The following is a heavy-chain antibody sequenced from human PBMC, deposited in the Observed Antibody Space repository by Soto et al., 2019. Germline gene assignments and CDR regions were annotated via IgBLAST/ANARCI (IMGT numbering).Heavy chain of an antibody. CDR3: ARAKYCSGGSCHYVFDI. V-gene: IGHV3-53*04. Sequence: GGSLRLSCAASGFTVSSNYMSWVRQAPGKGLEWVSVIYSGGSTYYADSVKGRFTISRHNSKNTLYLQMNSLRAEDTAVYYCARAKYCSGGSCHYVFDIGGQGTMVTV. D-gene: IGHD2-15*01. CDR2: IYSGGST. CDR1: GFTVSSNY. J-gene: IGHJ3*02.